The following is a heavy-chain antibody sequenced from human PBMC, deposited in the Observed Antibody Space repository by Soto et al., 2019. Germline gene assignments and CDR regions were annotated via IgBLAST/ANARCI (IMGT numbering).Heavy chain of an antibody. CDR1: GFTFSSYG. Sequence: GGSLRLSCAASGFTFSSYGMHWVRQAPGKGLEWVAVIWYDGSNKYYADSVKGRFTISRDNSKNTLYLQMNSLRAEDTAVYYCARDGIYSYYYGMDVWGQGTTVTVSS. J-gene: IGHJ6*02. V-gene: IGHV3-33*01. CDR2: IWYDGSNK. CDR3: ARDGIYSYYYGMDV. D-gene: IGHD1-26*01.